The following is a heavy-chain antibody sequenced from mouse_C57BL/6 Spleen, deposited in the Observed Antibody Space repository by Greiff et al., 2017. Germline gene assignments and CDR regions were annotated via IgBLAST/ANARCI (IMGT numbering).Heavy chain of an antibody. Sequence: VQLQQSGAELVKPGASVKLSCKASGYTFTGYTIHWVKQRPGQGLEWIGWFYPGSGSIKYNEKFKDKATLTANKSYSTGYMELSRLTSEDSAVYFCARHEEIDCDGSSYFDYWGQGTTLTVSS. V-gene: IGHV1-62-2*01. CDR3: ARHEEIDCDGSSYFDY. CDR1: GYTFTGYT. D-gene: IGHD1-1*01. CDR2: FYPGSGSI. J-gene: IGHJ2*01.